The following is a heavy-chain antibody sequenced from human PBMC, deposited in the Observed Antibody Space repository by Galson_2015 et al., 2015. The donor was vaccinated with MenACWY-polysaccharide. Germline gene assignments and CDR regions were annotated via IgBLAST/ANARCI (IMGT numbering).Heavy chain of an antibody. Sequence: SVKVSCKASGYTFTNYDINWVRLAPGQRLEWMAWMNPKSGYSGYAQKFHGRATLTKDTSISTAYLELSSLRSEDTAMYYCARTNGDFDFWGQGTLITVSS. J-gene: IGHJ4*02. V-gene: IGHV1-8*01. D-gene: IGHD4-17*01. CDR2: MNPKSGYS. CDR1: GYTFTNYD. CDR3: ARTNGDFDF.